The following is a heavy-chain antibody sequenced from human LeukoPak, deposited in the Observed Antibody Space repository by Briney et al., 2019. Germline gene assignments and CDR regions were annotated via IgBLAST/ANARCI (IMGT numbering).Heavy chain of an antibody. CDR3: VRDRGYSTFDY. D-gene: IGHD4-23*01. J-gene: IGHJ4*02. CDR1: GFPFSNYL. Sequence: TGGSLRLSCAGSGFPFSNYLMAWVRQAPGKGLEWVANMKEDGGEINYVDSVKGRFTISRDNAKNSLDLQMNSLRVDDTAVYYCVRDRGYSTFDYWGQGTLVIVSS. V-gene: IGHV3-7*01. CDR2: MKEDGGEI.